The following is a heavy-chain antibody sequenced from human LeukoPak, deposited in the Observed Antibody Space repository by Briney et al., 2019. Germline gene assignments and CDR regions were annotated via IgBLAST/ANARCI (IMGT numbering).Heavy chain of an antibody. CDR1: GGSISSSSYY. Sequence: SETLSLTCTVSGGSISSSSYYWGWIRQPPGKGLEWIGSIYYSGSTYYNPSLKSRVTISVDTSKNQFSLKLSSVTAADTAVYYCARLLSYYDSSGYYYGGVGDAFDIWGQGTMVTVSS. V-gene: IGHV4-39*07. D-gene: IGHD3-22*01. CDR3: ARLLSYYDSSGYYYGGVGDAFDI. J-gene: IGHJ3*02. CDR2: IYYSGST.